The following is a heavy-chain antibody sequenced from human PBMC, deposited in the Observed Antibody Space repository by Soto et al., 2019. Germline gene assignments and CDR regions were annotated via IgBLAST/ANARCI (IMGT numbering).Heavy chain of an antibody. V-gene: IGHV4-61*01. CDR2: IYYSGST. Sequence: QVQLQESGPGLVKPSETLSLTCTVSGGSVSSGSYYWSWIRQPPGKGLEWIGYIYYSGSTNYNPALKSRVTLSVDTSKNQLSLKLSSVTAADTAVYYCARVSDYAYYDGMDVWGQGTTVTVSS. J-gene: IGHJ6*02. CDR1: GGSVSSGSYY. CDR3: ARVSDYAYYDGMDV. D-gene: IGHD3-16*01.